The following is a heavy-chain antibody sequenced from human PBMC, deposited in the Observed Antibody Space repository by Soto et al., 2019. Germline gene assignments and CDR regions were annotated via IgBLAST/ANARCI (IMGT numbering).Heavy chain of an antibody. D-gene: IGHD6-13*01. CDR1: GFTFSSYW. Sequence: EVQLVESGGGLVQPGGSLRLSCAASGFTFSSYWMHWFGQAPGKGLVWVSRINSDGSSTSYADSVKGRFTISRDNAKNTLYLQMNSLRAEDTAVYYCARERGKAAAVHFDYWGQGTLVTVSS. V-gene: IGHV3-74*01. J-gene: IGHJ4*02. CDR2: INSDGSST. CDR3: ARERGKAAAVHFDY.